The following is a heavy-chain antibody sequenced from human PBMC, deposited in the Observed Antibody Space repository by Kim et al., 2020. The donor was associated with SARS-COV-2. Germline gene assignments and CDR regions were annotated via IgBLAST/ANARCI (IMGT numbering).Heavy chain of an antibody. V-gene: IGHV3-66*02. CDR1: GFTVSSNY. CDR3: ASVDGSGRTHYYYYYGMDV. J-gene: IGHJ6*02. Sequence: GGSLRLSCAASGFTVSSNYMSWVRQAPGKGLEWVSVIYSGGSTYYADSVKGRFTISRDNSKNTLYLQMNSLRAEDTAVYYCASVDGSGRTHYYYYYGMDVWGQGTTVTVSS. D-gene: IGHD3-10*01. CDR2: IYSGGST.